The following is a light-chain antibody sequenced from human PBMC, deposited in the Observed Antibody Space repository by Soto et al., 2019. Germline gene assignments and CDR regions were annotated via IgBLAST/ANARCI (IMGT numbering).Light chain of an antibody. Sequence: DIQMTQSPSTLSASVVDRVTITCRASQSIGSWLAWHQQKPGKAPKVLISKASNLESGVPSRFSGSGSGTEFTLTISRLQPDDFATYYCQQYNSYWAFGQGTKVDIK. CDR1: QSIGSW. V-gene: IGKV1-5*03. J-gene: IGKJ1*01. CDR2: KAS. CDR3: QQYNSYWA.